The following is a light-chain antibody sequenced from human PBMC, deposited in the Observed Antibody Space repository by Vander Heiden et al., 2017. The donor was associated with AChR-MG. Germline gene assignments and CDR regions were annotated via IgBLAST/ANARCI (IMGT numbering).Light chain of an antibody. CDR2: GSS. J-gene: IGLJ3*02. Sequence: QPVVPQAPSLTMSPGGQVTLTCASCTGSVPSGDDGNWFQQKPGQSPRALIYGSSNRHSWTPGRFSGALVGGKAALTLSRVQSDDEADYYCLLEYGTAGVFGGGTMLTVL. CDR1: TGSVPSGDD. V-gene: IGLV7-43*01. CDR3: LLEYGTAGV.